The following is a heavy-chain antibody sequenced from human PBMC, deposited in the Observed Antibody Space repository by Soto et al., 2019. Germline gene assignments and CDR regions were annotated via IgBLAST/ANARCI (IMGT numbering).Heavy chain of an antibody. CDR1: GFTFNTYA. J-gene: IGHJ4*02. Sequence: EVQLLESGGGLVQPGGSLRLSCAASGFTFNTYAMSWVRQAPGKGLEWVSAIGDSGDSTYHADSVKGRFTISRDNSKNTLFLQMYSLRAEDTAVYYCAKGSRGYYGSSSYYYFDYWGQGTLVTVSS. V-gene: IGHV3-23*01. CDR3: AKGSRGYYGSSSYYYFDY. CDR2: IGDSGDST. D-gene: IGHD3-22*01.